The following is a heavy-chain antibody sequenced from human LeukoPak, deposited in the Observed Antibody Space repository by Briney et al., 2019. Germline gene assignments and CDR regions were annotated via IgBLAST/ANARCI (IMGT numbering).Heavy chain of an antibody. D-gene: IGHD2-15*01. J-gene: IGHJ6*03. CDR3: AGEPWWQQHYYMDV. V-gene: IGHV4-34*01. CDR2: INHSGST. Sequence: SETLSLTCAVYGGSFSGYYWSWIRQPPGKGLEWTGEINHSGSTNYNPSLKSRVTISVDTSKNQFSLKLSSVTAADTAVYYCAGEPWWQQHYYMDVWGKGTTVTISS. CDR1: GGSFSGYY.